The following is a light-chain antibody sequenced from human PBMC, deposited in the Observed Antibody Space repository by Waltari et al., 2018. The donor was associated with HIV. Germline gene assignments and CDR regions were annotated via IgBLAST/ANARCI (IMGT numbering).Light chain of an antibody. CDR2: DVS. Sequence: QSALTQPASVSGSPGQSITLSCTGSTRDVGLYKFISLYQQHPGGVPKVIISDVSSRPSGVSSRFSGSKSGNTASLTISWLQTEDEADYYCTSFTSNYTVMFGGGTKVTVL. V-gene: IGLV2-14*03. CDR3: TSFTSNYTVM. J-gene: IGLJ3*02. CDR1: TRDVGLYKF.